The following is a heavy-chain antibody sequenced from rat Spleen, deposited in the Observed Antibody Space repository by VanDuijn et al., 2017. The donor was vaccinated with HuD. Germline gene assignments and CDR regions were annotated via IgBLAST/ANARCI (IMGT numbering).Heavy chain of an antibody. CDR1: GFTFSNYD. D-gene: IGHD1-2*01. V-gene: IGHV5-25*01. CDR3: TREPGYYSSYGRLSAIMDA. CDR2: ISTGGGNT. Sequence: EVQLVESGGGLVQPGRSLKLSCAASGFTFSNYDMAWVRQAPTKGLEWVASISTGGGNTYYRDSVKGRFTISRDNAKSTLYLQMNSLRSEDTATYYCTREPGYYSSYGRLSAIMDAWGQGASVTVSS. J-gene: IGHJ4*01.